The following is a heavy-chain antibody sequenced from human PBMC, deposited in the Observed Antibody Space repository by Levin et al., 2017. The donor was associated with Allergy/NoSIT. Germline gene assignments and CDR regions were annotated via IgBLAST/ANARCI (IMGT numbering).Heavy chain of an antibody. J-gene: IGHJ3*02. CDR1: GGSISSYY. D-gene: IGHD3-22*01. CDR3: ARHIDYDSGGYQDAFDI. V-gene: IGHV4-59*08. CDR2: IHQTGRT. Sequence: ASETLSLTCTVSGGSISSYYWSWIRQPPGKGPEWIGYIHQTGRTNYNPSLKSRVTISVDTSNNYFSLNLGSVTAPDTAVYYCARHIDYDSGGYQDAFDIWGQGTMVTVSS.